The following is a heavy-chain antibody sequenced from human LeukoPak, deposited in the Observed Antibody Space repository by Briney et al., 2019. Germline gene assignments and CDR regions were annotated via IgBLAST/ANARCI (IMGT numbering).Heavy chain of an antibody. D-gene: IGHD4-17*01. CDR1: GFTFSSYG. CDR3: AKEGGDGDYEEALDY. J-gene: IGHJ4*02. CDR2: ISYDGSNK. Sequence: GGSLRLSCAASGFTFSSYGMHWVRQAPGKGLEWVAVISYDGSNKYHADSVKGRFTISRDNSKNTLYLQMNSLRAEDTAVYYCAKEGGDGDYEEALDYWGQGTLVTVSS. V-gene: IGHV3-30*18.